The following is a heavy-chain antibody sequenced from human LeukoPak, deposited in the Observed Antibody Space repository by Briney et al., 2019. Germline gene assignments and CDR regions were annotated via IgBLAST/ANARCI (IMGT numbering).Heavy chain of an antibody. J-gene: IGHJ4*02. CDR1: GYTFTSYG. CDR3: AREENDYCSSTSCYRGGVDY. Sequence: ASVKVSCKASGYTFTSYGISWVRQAPGQGLEWMGWISAYNGNTNYAQKLQGRVTMTTDTSTSTAYMELRSLRSDDTAVYYCAREENDYCSSTSCYRGGVDYWGQGTLVTVSS. D-gene: IGHD2-2*01. V-gene: IGHV1-18*01. CDR2: ISAYNGNT.